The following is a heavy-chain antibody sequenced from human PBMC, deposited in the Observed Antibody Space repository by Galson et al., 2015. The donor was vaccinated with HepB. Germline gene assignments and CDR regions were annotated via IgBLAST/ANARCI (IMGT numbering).Heavy chain of an antibody. CDR1: GFIFNTYW. V-gene: IGHV3-74*01. CDR2: INPGGGST. J-gene: IGHJ4*02. Sequence: SLRLSCAASGFIFNTYWMHWVRQAPGKGLVWVSRINPGGGSTTYADSVKDRFTISIDNAKNTLYLQMNSLRPEDTAVFYCAKSRGAPSYFASWGQGTRVTV. CDR3: AKSRGAPSYFAS.